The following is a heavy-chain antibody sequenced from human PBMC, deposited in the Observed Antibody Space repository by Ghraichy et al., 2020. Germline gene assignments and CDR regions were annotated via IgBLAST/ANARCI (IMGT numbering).Heavy chain of an antibody. CDR2: IYYSGST. V-gene: IGHV4-39*01. Sequence: SETLSLTCTVSGGSISSSSYYWGWIRQPPGKGLEWIGSIYYSGSTYYNPSLKSRVTISVDTSKNQFSLKLSSVTAADTAVYYCARYWPPYYYDSSGYYWDYWGQGTLVTVSS. CDR3: ARYWPPYYYDSSGYYWDY. J-gene: IGHJ4*02. CDR1: GGSISSSSYY. D-gene: IGHD3-22*01.